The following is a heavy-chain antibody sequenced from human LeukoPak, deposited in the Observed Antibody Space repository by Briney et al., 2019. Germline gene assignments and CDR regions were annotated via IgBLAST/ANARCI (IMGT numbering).Heavy chain of an antibody. CDR1: GFTFSSYA. CDR2: ISGSGGST. Sequence: GGSLRLSCAASGFTFSSYAMSWVRQAPGKGLEWVSAISGSGGSTYYADSVKGRFTISRDNSKNTLYLQMNSLRAEDTAVYYCAKDNRRVTIFGVVTQSPFDYWGQGTLVTVSP. CDR3: AKDNRRVTIFGVVTQSPFDY. J-gene: IGHJ4*02. V-gene: IGHV3-23*01. D-gene: IGHD3-3*01.